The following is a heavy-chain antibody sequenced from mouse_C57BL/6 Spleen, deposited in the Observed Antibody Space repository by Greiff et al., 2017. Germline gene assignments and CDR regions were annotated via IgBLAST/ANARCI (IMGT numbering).Heavy chain of an antibody. Sequence: DVKLQESGPGLVKPSQSLSLTCSVTGYSITSGYYWNWIRQFPGNKLEWMGYISYDGSNNYNPSLKNRISITRDTSKNQFFLKLNSVTTEDTATYYCARDQDWDGMDYWGQGTSVTVSS. D-gene: IGHD4-1*01. CDR2: ISYDGSN. CDR1: GYSITSGYY. V-gene: IGHV3-6*01. CDR3: ARDQDWDGMDY. J-gene: IGHJ4*01.